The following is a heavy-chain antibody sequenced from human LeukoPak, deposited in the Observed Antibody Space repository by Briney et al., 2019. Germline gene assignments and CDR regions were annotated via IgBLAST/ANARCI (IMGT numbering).Heavy chain of an antibody. CDR3: ASSPHGGNSVEFDY. CDR2: IIPILGIA. J-gene: IGHJ4*02. CDR1: GGTFSSYA. V-gene: IGHV1-69*04. Sequence: SVKVSCKASGGTFSSYAISWVRQAPGQGLEWMGRIIPILGIANYAQKFQGRVTITADKSTSTAYMELSSLRSEDTAVYYCASSPHGGNSVEFDYWGQGTLVTVSS. D-gene: IGHD4-23*01.